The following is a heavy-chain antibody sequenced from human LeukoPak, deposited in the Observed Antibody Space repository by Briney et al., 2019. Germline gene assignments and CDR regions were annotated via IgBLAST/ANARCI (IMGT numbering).Heavy chain of an antibody. D-gene: IGHD1-26*01. CDR3: AEDQRWESPHYLDS. V-gene: IGHV3-23*01. CDR2: ISASGGST. J-gene: IGHJ4*02. Sequence: ISASGGSTYYADSVRGRFTISRDNSKNTLYVQMNSLRDEDTAVYYCAEDQRWESPHYLDSWGQGTLVTVSS.